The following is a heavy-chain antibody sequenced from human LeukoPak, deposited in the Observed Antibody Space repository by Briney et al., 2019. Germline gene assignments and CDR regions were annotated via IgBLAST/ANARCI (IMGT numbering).Heavy chain of an antibody. CDR2: IIPIFGTA. CDR3: ARDLRGLQGSDP. J-gene: IGHJ5*02. D-gene: IGHD4-11*01. V-gene: IGHV1-69*01. CDR1: GGTFSSYA. Sequence: SVKVSCKASGGTFSSYAISWVRQAPGQGLEWMGGIIPIFGTANYAQKFQGRVTITADESTSTAYMELSSLRSEDTAVYYCARDLRGLQGSDPWGQGTLVTVSS.